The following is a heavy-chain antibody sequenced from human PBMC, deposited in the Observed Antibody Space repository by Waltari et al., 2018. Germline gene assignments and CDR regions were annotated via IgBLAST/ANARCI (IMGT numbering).Heavy chain of an antibody. D-gene: IGHD3-16*01. CDR1: GGSFSSNSYY. CDR3: ASVRVQGRIMITFGGVSPVDGMDV. J-gene: IGHJ6*02. Sequence: QLYLQESGPGLVKPSETLSLTCSIFGGSFSSNSYYWAWFRQAPGKGLEWMGSIYDSGSTCFNPSLKSRVTISVDTSKNQFSLKLSSVTAADTAVYYCASVRVQGRIMITFGGVSPVDGMDVGGQGTTVTVSS. CDR2: IYDSGST. V-gene: IGHV4-39*07.